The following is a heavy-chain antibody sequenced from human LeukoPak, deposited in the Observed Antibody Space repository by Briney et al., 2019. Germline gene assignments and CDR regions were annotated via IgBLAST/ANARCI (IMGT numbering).Heavy chain of an antibody. CDR1: GGSISSSSYY. D-gene: IGHD3-16*01. J-gene: IGHJ4*02. V-gene: IGHV4-61*05. Sequence: SETLSLTCTVSGGSISSSSYYWGWIRQPPGKGLEWIGYIYDIGSTTYNPSLKSRVTISVDTSKNQFSLKLSSVTAADTAVYYCARGGVLKSLDYWGQGTLVTVSS. CDR2: IYDIGST. CDR3: ARGGVLKSLDY.